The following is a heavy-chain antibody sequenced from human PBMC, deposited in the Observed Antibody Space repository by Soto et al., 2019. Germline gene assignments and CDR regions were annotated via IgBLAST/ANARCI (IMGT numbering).Heavy chain of an antibody. CDR3: TSGYGSGGKCDSVLY. D-gene: IGHD2-15*01. CDR1: GFTFTNAG. CDR2: IHGMTHGGTT. J-gene: IGHJ4*02. Sequence: EVQLVEYGGGLVQPGGSLRLSCAASGFTFTNAGVNWVRQAPGKGLEWVGRIHGMTHGGTTDYAATVKGRFTGARYDSKNTVYLQMNNRRTEVTAMYYCTSGYGSGGKCDSVLYWGQGTLITVSS. V-gene: IGHV3-15*01.